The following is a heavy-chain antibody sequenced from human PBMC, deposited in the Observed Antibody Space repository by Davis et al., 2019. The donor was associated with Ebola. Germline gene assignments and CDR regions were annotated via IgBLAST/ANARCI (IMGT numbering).Heavy chain of an antibody. CDR1: GYTFTSYD. CDR3: ARGREQLAYYYYYYYMDV. Sequence: ASVKVSCKASGYTFTSYDINWVRQATGQGLEWMGWMNPNSGNTGYAQKFQGRVTMTRDTSISTAYMELSRLRSDDTAVYYCARGREQLAYYYYYYYMDVWGKGTTVTVSS. V-gene: IGHV1-8*01. D-gene: IGHD6-13*01. J-gene: IGHJ6*03. CDR2: MNPNSGNT.